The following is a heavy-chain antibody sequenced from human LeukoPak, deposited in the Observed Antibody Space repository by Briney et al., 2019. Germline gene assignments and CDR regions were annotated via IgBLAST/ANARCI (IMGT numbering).Heavy chain of an antibody. J-gene: IGHJ6*03. Sequence: PGGSLRLSCAASGFTFSSYAMSWVRQAPGKGLGWVSAISGSGVSTYNADSVKGRFTISRDNSKNTLYLQMDSLRVDDTAVYYCAKITTDFYYGSGMGYMDVWGKGTTVTVSS. CDR1: GFTFSSYA. CDR3: AKITTDFYYGSGMGYMDV. D-gene: IGHD3-10*01. V-gene: IGHV3-23*01. CDR2: ISGSGVST.